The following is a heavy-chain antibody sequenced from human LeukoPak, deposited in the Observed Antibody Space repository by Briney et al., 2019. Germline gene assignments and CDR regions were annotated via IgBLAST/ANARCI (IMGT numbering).Heavy chain of an antibody. Sequence: SEPLSLTCTVSGGSVSSGSYYWSWIRQPPGKGLEWIGYIYYSGSTNYNPSLKSRVTISVDTSKNQFSLKLSSVTAADTAVYYCARHDPYYYDSSGYYTDYWGQGTLVTVSS. V-gene: IGHV4-61*01. D-gene: IGHD3-22*01. CDR1: GGSVSSGSYY. J-gene: IGHJ4*02. CDR3: ARHDPYYYDSSGYYTDY. CDR2: IYYSGST.